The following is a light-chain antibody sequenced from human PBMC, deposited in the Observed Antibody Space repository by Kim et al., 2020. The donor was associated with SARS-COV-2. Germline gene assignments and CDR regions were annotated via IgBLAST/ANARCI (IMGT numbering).Light chain of an antibody. CDR3: SSYTSSSTPGVV. CDR2: DVS. J-gene: IGLJ2*01. Sequence: ITLSYTGTSSDVGGYNYVSCYQQHPGKAPKLMIYDVSNRPSGVSNRFSGSKSGNTASLTISGLQAEDEADYYCSSYTSSSTPGVVFGGGTQLTVL. CDR1: SSDVGGYNY. V-gene: IGLV2-14*03.